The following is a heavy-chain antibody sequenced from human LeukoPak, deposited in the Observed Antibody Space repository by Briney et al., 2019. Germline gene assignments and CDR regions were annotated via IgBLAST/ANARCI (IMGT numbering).Heavy chain of an antibody. CDR2: INGSGSFT. V-gene: IGHV3-23*05. D-gene: IGHD1-26*01. CDR3: AKFVAWELLDETDY. Sequence: PGGSLRLSCAASGFTFSNYVMGWVRQDPGKGLQWVSIINGSGSFTSYADSVKGRLTISRDNSKNTLYLQMNSLRAEDTAVYYCAKFVAWELLDETDYWGQGTLVTVSS. CDR1: GFTFSNYV. J-gene: IGHJ4*02.